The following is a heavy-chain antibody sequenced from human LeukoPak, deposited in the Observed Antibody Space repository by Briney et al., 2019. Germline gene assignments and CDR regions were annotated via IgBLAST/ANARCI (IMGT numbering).Heavy chain of an antibody. J-gene: IGHJ4*02. V-gene: IGHV1-18*01. CDR2: ISAYNGNT. Sequence: ASVKVSCKASGYTFTSYGISWVRQAPGQGLEWMGWISAYNGNTNYAQKLQGRVTMTTDTSTSTAYMELRSLRSDDTAVYYCARAHGYDFWSGGPLDYWGQGTLVTVSS. CDR3: ARAHGYDFWSGGPLDY. CDR1: GYTFTSYG. D-gene: IGHD3-3*01.